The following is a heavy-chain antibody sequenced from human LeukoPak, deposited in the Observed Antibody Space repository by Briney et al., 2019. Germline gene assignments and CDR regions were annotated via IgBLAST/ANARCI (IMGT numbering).Heavy chain of an antibody. CDR3: ARFSTRFDSGCSDASCYVHF. D-gene: IGHD2-2*01. Sequence: SETLSLACTVSGGSISGHYWTWIRLPPGKGLELIGHIFSTGATHYSPSLRSRVTMPMDTSKNQFSLRLSSVTVADTAVYYCARFSTRFDSGCSDASCYVHFWGQGTQVTVSS. V-gene: IGHV4-59*11. CDR1: GGSISGHY. J-gene: IGHJ4*02. CDR2: IFSTGAT.